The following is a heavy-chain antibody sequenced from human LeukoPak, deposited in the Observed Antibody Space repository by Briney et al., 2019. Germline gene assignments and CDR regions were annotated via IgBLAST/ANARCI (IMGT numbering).Heavy chain of an antibody. J-gene: IGHJ6*03. Sequence: SETLSLTCTVSGGSISSYYWSWIRQPPGKGLEWIGYIYYSGSANYNPSLKSRVTISVDTSKNQFSLKLSSVTAADTAVYYCARGSYYYMDVWGRGTTVTVSS. V-gene: IGHV4-59*01. CDR3: ARGSYYYMDV. CDR1: GGSISSYY. CDR2: IYYSGSA.